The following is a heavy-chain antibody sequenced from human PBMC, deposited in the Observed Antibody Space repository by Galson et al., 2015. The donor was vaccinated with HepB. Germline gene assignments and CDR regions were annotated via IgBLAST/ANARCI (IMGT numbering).Heavy chain of an antibody. D-gene: IGHD2-21*01. CDR1: GFTFRDYG. V-gene: IGHV3-33*01. J-gene: IGHJ6*03. Sequence: SLRLSCAASGFTFRDYGMHWVRQAPGKGLEWVAVIWHGGGNKYYADSVKGRFTISRDNSQNTLYLQMNSLRAEDTAVYYCARDGQGLLLGYYYYYMDVWGKGTTVSVSS. CDR3: ARDGQGLLLGYYYYYMDV. CDR2: IWHGGGNK.